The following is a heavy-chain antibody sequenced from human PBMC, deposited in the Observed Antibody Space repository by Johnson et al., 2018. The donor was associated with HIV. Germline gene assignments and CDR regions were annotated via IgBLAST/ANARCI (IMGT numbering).Heavy chain of an antibody. CDR1: GFTVDTNY. V-gene: IGHV3-53*04. D-gene: IGHD1-14*01. Sequence: VQLVESGGVVVQPGGSLRLSCAASGFTVDTNYISWVRQAPGKGLEWVSVIYSGGSTYYADSVKGRFTISRDNAKNSPYLQMNSLRAEDTALYYCAKEATDSAFDIWGQGTMVTVSS. CDR3: AKEATDSAFDI. J-gene: IGHJ3*02. CDR2: IYSGGST.